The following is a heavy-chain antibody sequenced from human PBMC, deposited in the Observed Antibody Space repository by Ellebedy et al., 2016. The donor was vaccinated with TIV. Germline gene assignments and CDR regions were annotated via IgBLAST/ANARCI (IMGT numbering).Heavy chain of an antibody. J-gene: IGHJ4*02. Sequence: GGSLRLSCAASGFTFSSYWMHWVRQAPGKGLVWVSRMKGDGSSASYADSVKGRFTISRDNSKNTLYLQMNSLRADDTAVYYCARASAGFGELSDPKHDYWGQGTLVTVSS. CDR3: ARASAGFGELSDPKHDY. CDR1: GFTFSSYW. CDR2: MKGDGSSA. V-gene: IGHV3-74*01. D-gene: IGHD3-10*01.